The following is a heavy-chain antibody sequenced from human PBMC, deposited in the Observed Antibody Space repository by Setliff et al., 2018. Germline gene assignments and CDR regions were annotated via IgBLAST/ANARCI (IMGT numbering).Heavy chain of an antibody. D-gene: IGHD1-1*01. V-gene: IGHV4-31*03. CDR3: ARTGTYRYFDY. J-gene: IGHJ4*02. CDR1: GGSISSGGYY. CDR2: IYYSGST. Sequence: SETLSLTCTVSGGSISSGGYYWSWIRQHPGKGLEWIGYIYYSGSTYYNPSLKSRVTISVDTAKNQFSLKLTSVTAADTAVYYCARTGTYRYFDYWGQGTRVTVSS.